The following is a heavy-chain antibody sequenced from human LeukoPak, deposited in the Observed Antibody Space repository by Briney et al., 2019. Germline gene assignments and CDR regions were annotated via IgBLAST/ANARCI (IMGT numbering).Heavy chain of an antibody. CDR3: AKASPYYDILTGYYYYFDY. V-gene: IGHV3-23*01. J-gene: IGHJ4*02. CDR1: GFTFSSNA. Sequence: SGGSLRLSCAASGFTFSSNAMSWVRQAPGKGLEWVSAVSVSADSTYYADSVKARFTISRDNSRNMVYLQINSLRAEDTAVYYCAKASPYYDILTGYYYYFDYWGQGTLVTVSS. CDR2: VSVSADST. D-gene: IGHD3-9*01.